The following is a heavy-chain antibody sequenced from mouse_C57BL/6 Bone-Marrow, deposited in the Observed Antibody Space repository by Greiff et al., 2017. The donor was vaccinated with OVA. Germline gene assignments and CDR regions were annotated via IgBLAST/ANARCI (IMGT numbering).Heavy chain of an antibody. CDR2: IYPGNSDT. D-gene: IGHD1-1*01. J-gene: IGHJ3*01. CDR3: TRSHYYGSSAWFAY. V-gene: IGHV1-5*01. Sequence: QLQQSGTVLARPGASVKMSCKTSGYTFTSYWMHWVKQRPGQGLEWIGAIYPGNSDTSYNQKFKGKAKLTAVTSASTAYMELSSLTNEDSAVYYCTRSHYYGSSAWFAYWGQGTLVTVSA. CDR1: GYTFTSYW.